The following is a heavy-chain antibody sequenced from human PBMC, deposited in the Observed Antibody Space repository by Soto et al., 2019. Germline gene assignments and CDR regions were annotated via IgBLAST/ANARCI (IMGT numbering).Heavy chain of an antibody. CDR2: IYYSGST. CDR3: ARALGYGSGSYSIETYGY. CDR1: GGSISSGGYY. Sequence: SETLSFTCTVSGGSISSGGYYWSWIRQHPGKGLEWIGYIYYSGSTYYNPSLKSRVTISVDTSKNQFSLKLSSVTAADTAVYYCARALGYGSGSYSIETYGYWGQGTLVTVSS. J-gene: IGHJ4*02. D-gene: IGHD3-10*01. V-gene: IGHV4-31*03.